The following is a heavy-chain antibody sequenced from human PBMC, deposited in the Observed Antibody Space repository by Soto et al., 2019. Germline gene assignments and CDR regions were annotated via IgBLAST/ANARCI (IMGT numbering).Heavy chain of an antibody. J-gene: IGHJ6*03. D-gene: IGHD5-18*01. CDR3: ARPYAYSYGTYYYYYMDV. CDR2: ISSSSSTI. V-gene: IGHV3-48*01. CDR1: GFTFSSYS. Sequence: ESGGGLVQPGGSLRLSCAASGFTFSSYSMNWVRQAPGKGLEWVSYISSSSSTIYYADSVKGRFTISRDNAKNSLYLQMNSLRAEDTAVYYCARPYAYSYGTYYYYYMDVWGKGTTVTVSS.